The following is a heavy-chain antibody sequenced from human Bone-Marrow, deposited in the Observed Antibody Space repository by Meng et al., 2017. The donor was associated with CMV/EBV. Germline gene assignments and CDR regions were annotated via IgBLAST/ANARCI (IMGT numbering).Heavy chain of an antibody. CDR2: INQAGNER. CDR3: AREGIETTFDY. J-gene: IGHJ4*02. Sequence: GESLKISCGASGFPFTTYWMTWVRQAPGKGLEWVANINQAGNERYYVDSVRGRFTISRDNAKNSLYLQMNSLRAEDTAVYYCAREGIETTFDYWGQGTLVTVSS. V-gene: IGHV3-7*01. CDR1: GFPFTTYW. D-gene: IGHD1-7*01.